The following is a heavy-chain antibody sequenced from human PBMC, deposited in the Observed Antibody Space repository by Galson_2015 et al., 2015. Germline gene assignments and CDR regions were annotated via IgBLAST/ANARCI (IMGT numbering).Heavy chain of an antibody. J-gene: IGHJ4*02. CDR2: MNPNSGNT. CDR1: GYTFTTYD. CDR3: ARARKITYGGGIVNWNFDY. D-gene: IGHD3-16*02. Sequence: SVKVSCKASGYTFTTYDINWVRQATGQGLEWMGWMNPNSGNTGYAQKFQGRVTMTRNTSISTAYMELSSLRSEDTAVYYCARARKITYGGGIVNWNFDYWGQGTLVTVSS. V-gene: IGHV1-8*01.